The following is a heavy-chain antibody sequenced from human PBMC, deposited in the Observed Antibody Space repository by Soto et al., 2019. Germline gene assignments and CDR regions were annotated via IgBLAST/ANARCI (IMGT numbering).Heavy chain of an antibody. CDR1: GFTFSSYT. V-gene: IGHV3-23*01. CDR3: AKGGSSSCYSPQDY. J-gene: IGHJ4*02. D-gene: IGHD2-2*01. Sequence: GGSLRLSCAASGFTFSSYTMSWVRQAPGKGLEWVSVICASGGNTYYADSVKGRFTISRDNSKNTLYLEMNSLRAEDTALYYCAKGGSSSCYSPQDYWGQGALVTVSS. CDR2: ICASGGNT.